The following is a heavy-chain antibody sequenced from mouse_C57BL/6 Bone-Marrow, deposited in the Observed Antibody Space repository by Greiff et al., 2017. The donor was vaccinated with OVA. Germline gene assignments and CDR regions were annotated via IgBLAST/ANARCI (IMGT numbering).Heavy chain of an antibody. D-gene: IGHD2-3*01. V-gene: IGHV1-76*01. CDR2: IYPGSGNT. Sequence: VQLQQSGAELVRPGASVKLSCKASGYTFTDYYINWVKQRPGQGLEWIARIYPGSGNTYYNEKFKGKATLTAEKSSSTAYMQLSSLTSEDSAVYFCARSWLLHAMDYWGQGTSVTVSS. CDR3: ARSWLLHAMDY. J-gene: IGHJ4*01. CDR1: GYTFTDYY.